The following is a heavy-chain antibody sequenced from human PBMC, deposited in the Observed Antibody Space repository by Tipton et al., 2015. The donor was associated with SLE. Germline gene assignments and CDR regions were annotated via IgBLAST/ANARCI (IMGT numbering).Heavy chain of an antibody. CDR2: ISPYNGNT. Sequence: QSGPEVKEPGASVKVSCKASGYTFSTSGISWVRQAPGQGLEWMGWISPYNGNTNYAQKVQGRVTMTTDTSTSTAYMELRSLRSDDTAVYYCAREMGWAPFIDVWGRGTTVTVSS. V-gene: IGHV1-18*04. J-gene: IGHJ6*03. CDR3: AREMGWAPFIDV. CDR1: GYTFSTSG. D-gene: IGHD1-26*01.